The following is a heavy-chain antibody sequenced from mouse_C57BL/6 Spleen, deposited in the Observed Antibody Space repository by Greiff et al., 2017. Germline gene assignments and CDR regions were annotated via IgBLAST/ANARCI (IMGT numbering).Heavy chain of an antibody. CDR1: GYTFTSYW. CDR3: ARYYGSSLYYAMDY. D-gene: IGHD1-1*01. V-gene: IGHV1-55*01. CDR2: IYPGSGST. J-gene: IGHJ4*01. Sequence: VQPQQPGAELVKPGASVKMSCKASGYTFTSYWITWVKQRPGQGLEWIGDIYPGSGSTNYNEKFKSKATLTVDTSSSTAYMQLSSLTSEDSAVYYCARYYGSSLYYAMDYWGQGTSVTVSS.